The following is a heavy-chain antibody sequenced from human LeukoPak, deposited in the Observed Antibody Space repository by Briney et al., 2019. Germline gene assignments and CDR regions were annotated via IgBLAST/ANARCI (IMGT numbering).Heavy chain of an antibody. CDR2: ISWRSSDI. Sequence: PGGSLRLSCVASGFTLSSYNMKWVRQAPGKRLEWVSSISWRSSDIEYADSVKGRFTISRDIDKKSLYLQMNSLSTDDTAVYYCARMNYVSSGWGAPFDDWGQGTLVTVSS. CDR1: GFTLSSYN. CDR3: ARMNYVSSGWGAPFDD. D-gene: IGHD1-7*01. V-gene: IGHV3-21*01. J-gene: IGHJ4*02.